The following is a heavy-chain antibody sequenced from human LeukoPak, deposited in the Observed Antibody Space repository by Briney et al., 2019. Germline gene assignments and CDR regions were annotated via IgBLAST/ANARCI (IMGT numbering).Heavy chain of an antibody. V-gene: IGHV3-33*06. Sequence: GRSLRLSCAASGFTFSRYGMHWVRQAPGKGLEWVAVIWYDGSIKYYADSVKGRFTISKDNSMNTLYLQMNSLRAEDTAVYYCAKADEMNMDYWGQGTLVTVSS. CDR1: GFTFSRYG. J-gene: IGHJ4*02. CDR2: IWYDGSIK. D-gene: IGHD2/OR15-2a*01. CDR3: AKADEMNMDY.